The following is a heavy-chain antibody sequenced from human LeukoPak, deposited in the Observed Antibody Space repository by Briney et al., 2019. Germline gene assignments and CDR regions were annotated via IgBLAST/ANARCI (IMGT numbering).Heavy chain of an antibody. CDR3: ARSRPGKDYYYMDV. CDR1: GGSISSYY. D-gene: IGHD4-23*01. J-gene: IGHJ6*03. CDR2: IYYSGST. Sequence: SETLSLTCTVSGGSISSYYWSWIRQPPGKGLEWIGYIYYSGSTNYNPSLKSRVTISVDTSKNQFSLKLSSVTAADTAVYYCARSRPGKDYYYMDVWGKGTTVTVSS. V-gene: IGHV4-59*12.